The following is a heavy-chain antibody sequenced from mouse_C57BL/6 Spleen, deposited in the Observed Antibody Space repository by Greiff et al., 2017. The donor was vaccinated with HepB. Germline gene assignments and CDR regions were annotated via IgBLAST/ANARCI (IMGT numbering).Heavy chain of an antibody. CDR1: GFNITNSY. CDR3: ARSEGAYDYVGYFDY. CDR2: IDPANGNT. V-gene: IGHV14-3*01. J-gene: IGHJ2*01. D-gene: IGHD2-4*01. Sequence: VQLKQSVAELVRPGASVKLSCTASGFNITNSYMHWVKQRPGQGLEWIGRIDPANGNTKYAPKFKGKATITADKSSNTAYLQLSSLTSEDAAIYYCARSEGAYDYVGYFDYWGQGTTLTVSS.